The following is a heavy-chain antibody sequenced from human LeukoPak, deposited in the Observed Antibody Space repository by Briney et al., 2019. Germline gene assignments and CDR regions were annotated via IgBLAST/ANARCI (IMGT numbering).Heavy chain of an antibody. CDR1: GYSISSGYY. CDR3: ARYYGGDSAIDY. J-gene: IGHJ4*02. V-gene: IGHV4-38-2*01. CDR2: IYHSGST. Sequence: PSETLSLTCAVSGYSISSGYYWGWIRQPPGKGLEWIGSIYHSGSTYYNPSLRGRVTISVDTSKNQFSLKLPSVTAADTAVHYCARYYGGDSAIDYWGQGTLVTVSS. D-gene: IGHD4-23*01.